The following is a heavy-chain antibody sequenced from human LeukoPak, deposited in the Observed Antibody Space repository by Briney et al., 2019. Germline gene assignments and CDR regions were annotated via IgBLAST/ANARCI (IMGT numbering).Heavy chain of an antibody. J-gene: IGHJ4*02. CDR3: ARARQYYFGSGSYGW. D-gene: IGHD3-10*01. V-gene: IGHV4-34*01. CDR1: GGSFSGYY. CDR2: INHSGST. Sequence: SETLSLTCAVYGGSFSGYYWSWIRQPPGKGLEWIGEINHSGSTNYNPSLKSRLTLSGDTSNNQFSLKLSSVTAADTAVYYCARARQYYFGSGSYGWWGQGTLVSVSS.